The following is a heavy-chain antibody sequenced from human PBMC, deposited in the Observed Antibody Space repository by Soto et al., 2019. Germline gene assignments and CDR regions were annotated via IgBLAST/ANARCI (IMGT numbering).Heavy chain of an antibody. Sequence: QITLKESGPTLVKPTQTLTLTCTFSGFSLSTSGVGVGWIRQPPGKALEWLALIYWDDDKRYSPSLKSRPTITEDTATTQLVLRRTGMDPVDTATYFCAGAYCGGYCHDPESFDHWGQRALVTVSS. V-gene: IGHV2-5*02. CDR1: GFSLSTSGVG. J-gene: IGHJ4*02. D-gene: IGHD2-21*02. CDR2: IYWDDDK. CDR3: AGAYCGGYCHDPESFDH.